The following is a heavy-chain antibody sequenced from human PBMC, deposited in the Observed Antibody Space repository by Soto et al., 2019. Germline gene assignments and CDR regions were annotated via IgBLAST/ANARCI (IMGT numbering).Heavy chain of an antibody. D-gene: IGHD6-6*01. J-gene: IGHJ6*02. Sequence: QVQLQESGPGLVKPSETLSLTCTVSGGSISSYYWSWIRQPPGKGLEWIGYIYYSGSTNYNPSLKSRVTISVDTSMNQFSLKLNSVTAADTAVYYCARVPQLDHYYYDGMDVWGQGTTVTVSS. CDR1: GGSISSYY. V-gene: IGHV4-59*01. CDR3: ARVPQLDHYYYDGMDV. CDR2: IYYSGST.